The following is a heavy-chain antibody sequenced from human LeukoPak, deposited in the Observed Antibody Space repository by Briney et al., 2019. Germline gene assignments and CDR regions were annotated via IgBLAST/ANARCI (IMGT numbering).Heavy chain of an antibody. CDR1: GFSFSSYW. V-gene: IGHV3-23*01. CDR2: ISGSGGGT. J-gene: IGHJ6*03. D-gene: IGHD2-2*01. CDR3: ADISGVVPAVIPGDYYYMDV. Sequence: PGGSLRLSCVASGFSFSSYWMSWVRQAPGKGLEWVSAISGSGGGTYYADSVKGRFTISRDNSKNTLYLQMNSLRAEDTAVYYCADISGVVPAVIPGDYYYMDVWGKGTTVTVSS.